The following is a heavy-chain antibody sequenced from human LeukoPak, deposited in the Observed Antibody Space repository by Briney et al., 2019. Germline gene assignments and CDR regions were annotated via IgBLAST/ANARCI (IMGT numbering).Heavy chain of an antibody. J-gene: IGHJ4*02. CDR3: ATGTRRDRFDC. V-gene: IGHV3-15*01. Sequence: GSLRLSCAASEFTFSNAWMNWVRQAPGKGLEYIGRIQSKSDGGTTDYAAPVKGRFTISRDDSKSTLYLQMNSLKTDDTAVYYCATGTRRDRFDCWGQGTLVTVSS. CDR1: EFTFSNAW. CDR2: IQSKSDGGTT. D-gene: IGHD5-24*01.